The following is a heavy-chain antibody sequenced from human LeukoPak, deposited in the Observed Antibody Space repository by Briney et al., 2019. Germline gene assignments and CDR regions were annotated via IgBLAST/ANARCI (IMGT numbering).Heavy chain of an antibody. CDR1: GSTFSSYG. Sequence: GGSLRLSCAASGSTFSSYGMHWVRQAPGKGLEWVAVISYDGSNKYYADSVKGRFTISRDNSKNTLYLQMNSLRAEDTAVYYCATTGIAVAGTGAYYFDYWGQGTLVTVSS. CDR3: ATTGIAVAGTGAYYFDY. J-gene: IGHJ4*02. CDR2: ISYDGSNK. D-gene: IGHD6-19*01. V-gene: IGHV3-30*03.